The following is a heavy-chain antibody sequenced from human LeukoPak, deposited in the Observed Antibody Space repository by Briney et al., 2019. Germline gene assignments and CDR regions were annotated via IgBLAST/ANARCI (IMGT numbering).Heavy chain of an antibody. Sequence: GGSLRLSCAASGFTFDNYAMTWVRQAPGKGLEWVSYISSSSSTIYYADSVKGRFTISRDNAKNSLYLQMNSLRAEDTAVYYCARAITNYYDSSGFDYWGQGTLVTVSS. J-gene: IGHJ4*02. V-gene: IGHV3-48*01. D-gene: IGHD3-22*01. CDR3: ARAITNYYDSSGFDY. CDR1: GFTFDNYA. CDR2: ISSSSSTI.